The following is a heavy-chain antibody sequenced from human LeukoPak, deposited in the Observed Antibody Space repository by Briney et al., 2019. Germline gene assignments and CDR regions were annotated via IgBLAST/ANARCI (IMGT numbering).Heavy chain of an antibody. CDR2: ISGSGTTM. V-gene: IGHV3-48*03. CDR1: GFTFSDYE. CDR3: ARGLRKGRYFDY. Sequence: GGSPRLSCAASGFTFSDYEMNWLRQAPGKGLEWVSYISGSGTTMYYADSVRGRFTISRDNAENSLYLQTNSLRAEDTAIYYCARGLRKGRYFDYWGQGTLVTVSS. J-gene: IGHJ4*02. D-gene: IGHD3-16*01.